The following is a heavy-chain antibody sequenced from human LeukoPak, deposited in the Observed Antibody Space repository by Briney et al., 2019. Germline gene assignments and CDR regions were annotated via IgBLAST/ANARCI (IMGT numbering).Heavy chain of an antibody. CDR3: ARGGRVVIPAARRNYFDY. CDR2: INHSGGT. D-gene: IGHD2-2*01. Sequence: PSETLSLTCAVYGGSFSGFYRSWIRQPPGKGLEWTGEINHSGGTNYNPSLKSRVTISVDTSKNQFSLKLSSVTAADTAVYYCARGGRVVIPAARRNYFDYWGQGTLVTVSS. J-gene: IGHJ4*02. CDR1: GGSFSGFY. V-gene: IGHV4-34*01.